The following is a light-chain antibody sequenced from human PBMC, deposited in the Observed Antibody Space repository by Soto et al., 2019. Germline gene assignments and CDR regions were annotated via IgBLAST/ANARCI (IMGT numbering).Light chain of an antibody. Sequence: QSVLTQPPSASGTPGQRVTISCSGSSSNIGSNYVYWYQQLPGTAPKLLIYRNNQRPSGVPDRFSGSKSGTSASLAISGLRSEDEADYYCAAWDDSLSGVFGGGTKSPS. CDR3: AAWDDSLSGV. J-gene: IGLJ3*02. CDR2: RNN. CDR1: SSNIGSNY. V-gene: IGLV1-47*01.